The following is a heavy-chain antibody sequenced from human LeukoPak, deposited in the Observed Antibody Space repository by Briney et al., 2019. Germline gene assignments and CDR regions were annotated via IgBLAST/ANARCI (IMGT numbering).Heavy chain of an antibody. D-gene: IGHD6-19*01. CDR3: VTSLPGQWPFDK. J-gene: IGHJ4*02. CDR1: GFTFSSYS. CDR2: IDIHSRST. Sequence: GSLRLSCAASGFTFSSYSMNWVHQAPGRGLEYISAIDIHSRSTHYADSVKGRFTISRDNSKNTLYLQVNSLRAEDTAVYYCVTSLPGQWPFDKWGQGTLVTVSS. V-gene: IGHV3-23*05.